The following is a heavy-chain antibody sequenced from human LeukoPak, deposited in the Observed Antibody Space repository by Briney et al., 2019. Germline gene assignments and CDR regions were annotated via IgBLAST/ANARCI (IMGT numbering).Heavy chain of an antibody. CDR1: GFTFSSYA. V-gene: IGHV3-23*01. CDR2: ISGSGGST. Sequence: PGGSLRLSCAASGFTFSSYAMSWVRQAPGKGLEWVSAISGSGGSTYYADSVKGRFTISRDNSKNTLYLQMDSLRAEDTAVYYCAKGPYSSSWYADYWGQGTLVTVSS. J-gene: IGHJ4*02. D-gene: IGHD6-13*01. CDR3: AKGPYSSSWYADY.